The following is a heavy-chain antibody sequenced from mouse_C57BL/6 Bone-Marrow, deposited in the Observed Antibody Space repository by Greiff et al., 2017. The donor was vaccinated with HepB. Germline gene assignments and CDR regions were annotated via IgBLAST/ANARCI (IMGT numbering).Heavy chain of an antibody. CDR1: GFNIKDDY. J-gene: IGHJ1*03. Sequence: EVQLQRSGAELVRPGASVKLSCTASGFNIKDDYMHWVKQRPEQGLEWIGWIDPENGDTEYASKFQGKATITADTSSNTAYLQLSSLTSEDTAVYYCTISYWYFDVWGTGTTVTVSS. CDR3: TISYWYFDV. CDR2: IDPENGDT. V-gene: IGHV14-4*01.